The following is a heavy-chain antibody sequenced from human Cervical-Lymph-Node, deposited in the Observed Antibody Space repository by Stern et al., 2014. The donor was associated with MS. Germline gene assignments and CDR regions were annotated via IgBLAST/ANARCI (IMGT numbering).Heavy chain of an antibody. CDR3: ALSSEASDRWYSLGYDL. CDR2: IFPVFGSP. V-gene: IGHV1-69*01. D-gene: IGHD6-13*01. CDR1: GGTFSKFS. Sequence: VQLVQSGAEVMKPGASLKVSCKASGGTFSKFSLSWVRQAPGQGLEWVGGIFPVFGSPAYAQEFRGRVTITADVSTSTVYMELSSLRSDDTAVYYCALSSEASDRWYSLGYDLWGQGTLVTVSS. J-gene: IGHJ5*02.